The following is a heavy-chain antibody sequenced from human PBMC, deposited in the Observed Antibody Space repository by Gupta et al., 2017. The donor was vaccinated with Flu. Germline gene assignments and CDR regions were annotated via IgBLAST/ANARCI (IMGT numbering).Heavy chain of an antibody. Sequence: EVQLLESGGGLVQPGGSLRLSCAASGFTFSRYAMSWFRQAPGKGLEWVSAISGSGGSTYYADSVKGRFTISRDNSKNTLYLQMNSLRAEDTAVYYCAARPVVVGDYQNWFDPWGQGTLVTVSS. CDR1: GFTFSRYA. J-gene: IGHJ5*02. V-gene: IGHV3-23*01. CDR3: AARPVVVGDYQNWFDP. CDR2: ISGSGGST. D-gene: IGHD2-21*01.